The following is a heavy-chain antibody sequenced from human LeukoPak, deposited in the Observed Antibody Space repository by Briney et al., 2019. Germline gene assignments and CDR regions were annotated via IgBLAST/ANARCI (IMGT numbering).Heavy chain of an antibody. CDR3: ASYYASGVSAYNYYGMDV. J-gene: IGHJ6*04. Sequence: PSETLSLTCAVSGHSISTGYYWGWIRQPPGKGLEWIGSMSHNRGTYYNPSLKSRVTISMDTSKNQISLRLTSVTTADTAVYYCASYYASGVSAYNYYGMDVWGKGTTVTVSS. CDR1: GHSISTGYY. V-gene: IGHV4-38-2*01. D-gene: IGHD3-10*01. CDR2: MSHNRGT.